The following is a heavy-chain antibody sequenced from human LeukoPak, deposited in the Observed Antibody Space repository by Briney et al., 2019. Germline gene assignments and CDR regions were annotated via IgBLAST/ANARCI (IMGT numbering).Heavy chain of an antibody. D-gene: IGHD3-10*01. CDR2: IYHSGST. CDR1: GYSISSGYY. V-gene: IGHV4-38-2*01. Sequence: SSETLSLTCAVSGYSISSGYYWGWIRQPPGKGLEWIGNIYHSGSTYYNPSLRSRVTISVDTSKNQFSLKLSSVTAADTAVYYCARGAPYGSGSPLYYYYYYMDVWGKGTTVTVSS. CDR3: ARGAPYGSGSPLYYYYYYMDV. J-gene: IGHJ6*03.